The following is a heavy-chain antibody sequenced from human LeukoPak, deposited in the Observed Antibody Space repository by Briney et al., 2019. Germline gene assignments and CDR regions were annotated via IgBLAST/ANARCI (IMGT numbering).Heavy chain of an antibody. J-gene: IGHJ4*02. CDR2: IKSKTDGGST. V-gene: IGHV3-15*01. Sequence: GGSLRLSCAASGFTFNNAWLSWLRQAPGKGLEWVGRIKSKTDGGSTDYAAPVKGRFIISRDDSKNTLYLQMNSLTTEYTAVYYCATGDCGSSTCYTAAYWGQGTLVAVSS. D-gene: IGHD2-2*02. CDR1: GFTFNNAW. CDR3: ATGDCGSSTCYTAAY.